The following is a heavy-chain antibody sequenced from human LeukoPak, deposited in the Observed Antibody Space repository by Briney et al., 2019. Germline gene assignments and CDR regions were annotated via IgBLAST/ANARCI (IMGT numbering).Heavy chain of an antibody. J-gene: IGHJ4*02. CDR2: ISGSGGST. CDR3: ANFGFFDSGSYYGFDY. Sequence: GGSLRLSCAASGFTFSSYAMSWARQAPGKGLEWVSAISGSGGSTYYADSVKGRFTISRDNSKNTLYLQMNSLRAEDTAVYYCANFGFFDSGSYYGFDYWGQGTLVTVSS. CDR1: GFTFSSYA. D-gene: IGHD3-10*01. V-gene: IGHV3-23*01.